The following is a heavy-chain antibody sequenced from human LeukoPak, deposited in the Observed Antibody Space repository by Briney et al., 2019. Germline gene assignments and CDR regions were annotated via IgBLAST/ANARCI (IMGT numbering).Heavy chain of an antibody. Sequence: PSETLSLTCAVYGGSFSGYYWSWIRQPPGKGLEWIGEINHSGSANYNPSLKSRVTISVDTSKNQFSLKLSSVTAADTAVYYCARGGRRWLQPNNWFDPWGQGTLVTVSS. J-gene: IGHJ5*02. D-gene: IGHD5-24*01. CDR1: GGSFSGYY. CDR3: ARGGRRWLQPNNWFDP. V-gene: IGHV4-34*01. CDR2: INHSGSA.